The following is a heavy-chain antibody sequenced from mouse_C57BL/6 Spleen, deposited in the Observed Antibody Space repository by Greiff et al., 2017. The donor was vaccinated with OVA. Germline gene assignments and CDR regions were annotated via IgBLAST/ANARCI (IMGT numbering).Heavy chain of an antibody. J-gene: IGHJ2*01. Sequence: EVKLMESGGGLVKPGGSLKLSCAASGFTFSSYAMSWVRQTPGKRLEWVATISDGGSYTYYPDNVKGRFTISRDNAKNNLYLQMSHLKSEDTAMYYCARELGDFDYWGQGTTLTVSS. CDR2: ISDGGSYT. CDR1: GFTFSSYA. D-gene: IGHD4-1*01. CDR3: ARELGDFDY. V-gene: IGHV5-4*03.